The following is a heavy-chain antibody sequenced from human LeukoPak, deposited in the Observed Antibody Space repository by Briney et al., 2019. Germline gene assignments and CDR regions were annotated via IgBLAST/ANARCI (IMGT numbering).Heavy chain of an antibody. Sequence: GGSLRLSCEASGFTFSDYGMYWVRQAPGKGLEWVADISSSSSTKFYADSVKGRFTISRDNAKNSLYLQMNSLRAEDTAVYYCARARTRYSGSYGGAFDIWGQGTMVTVSS. CDR3: ARARTRYSGSYGGAFDI. CDR2: ISSSSSTK. J-gene: IGHJ3*02. CDR1: GFTFSDYG. D-gene: IGHD1-26*01. V-gene: IGHV3-48*04.